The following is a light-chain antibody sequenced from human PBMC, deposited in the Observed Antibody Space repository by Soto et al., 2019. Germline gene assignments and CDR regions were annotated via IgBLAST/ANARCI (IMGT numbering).Light chain of an antibody. J-gene: IGLJ1*01. Sequence: SVLTQPRPVSGSPGQSVTISCTGTSSDVGGYNYVSWFQQHPGNTPKVMIYDVSKRPSGVPDRFSGSKSGNTASLTISGLQAEDEADYYCCSYAGSPYVFGTGTKVTVL. CDR3: CSYAGSPYV. CDR2: DVS. V-gene: IGLV2-11*01. CDR1: SSDVGGYNY.